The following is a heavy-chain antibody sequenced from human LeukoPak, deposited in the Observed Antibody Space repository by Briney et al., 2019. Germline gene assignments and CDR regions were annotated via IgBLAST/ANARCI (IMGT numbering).Heavy chain of an antibody. D-gene: IGHD3-22*01. V-gene: IGHV3-64D*09. CDR1: GFTFSTYA. CDR3: VKDSSGYPENFQH. Sequence: GGSLRLSCSASGFTFSTYAMHWVRQAPGKGLEYVSGISSDGGSTYYADSVKGRFTISRDNSKNTLYLQMSSLRTEDTAVYSCVKDSSGYPENFQHWGQGTLVTVSS. J-gene: IGHJ1*01. CDR2: ISSDGGST.